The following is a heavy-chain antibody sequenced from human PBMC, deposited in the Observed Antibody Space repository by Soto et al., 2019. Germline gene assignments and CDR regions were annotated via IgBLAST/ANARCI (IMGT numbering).Heavy chain of an antibody. CDR3: ARGTYVLLWFGESPFVFDY. Sequence: QVQLVQSGAEVKKPGASVKVSCKASGYTFTSYYMHWVRQAPGQGLECLGIINPSGGSTSYAQKFQGRVTMTRDTSTSTVYMDLSSLRSEDTAVYYCARGTYVLLWFGESPFVFDYWGQGPLVTVSS. CDR2: INPSGGST. V-gene: IGHV1-46*01. J-gene: IGHJ4*02. CDR1: GYTFTSYY. D-gene: IGHD3-10*01.